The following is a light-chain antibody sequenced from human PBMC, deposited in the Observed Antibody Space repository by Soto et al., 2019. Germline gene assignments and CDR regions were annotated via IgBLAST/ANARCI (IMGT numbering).Light chain of an antibody. J-gene: IGKJ1*01. CDR3: QQYNNWPPWT. V-gene: IGKV3D-15*01. CDR2: HAS. Sequence: IGRPKSHVSLSVSPGERATLSCRASQSVSTKLAWYQQKPGQAPRLLIYHASIRAAGIPARFSGSGSGTEFTLTISSLQSEDFAVYHCQQYNNWPPWTFGQGTKADIK. CDR1: QSVSTK.